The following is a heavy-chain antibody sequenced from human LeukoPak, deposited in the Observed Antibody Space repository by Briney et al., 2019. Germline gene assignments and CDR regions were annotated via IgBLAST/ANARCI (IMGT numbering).Heavy chain of an antibody. V-gene: IGHV3-30-3*01. CDR3: AAWRGYDSGSFSGPLDY. Sequence: GRSLRLSCAASGFTFSSYAMHWVRQAPGKGLEWVAVISYDGSNKYYADSVKGRFTISRDNPRNTLYLQMNSLRGEDTAIYYCAAWRGYDSGSFSGPLDYWGQGTLVLVSS. J-gene: IGHJ4*02. D-gene: IGHD3-10*01. CDR2: ISYDGSNK. CDR1: GFTFSSYA.